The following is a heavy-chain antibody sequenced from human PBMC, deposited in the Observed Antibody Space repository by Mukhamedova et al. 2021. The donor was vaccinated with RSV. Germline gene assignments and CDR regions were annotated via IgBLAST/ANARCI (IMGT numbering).Heavy chain of an antibody. CDR3: AKEITPDY. V-gene: IGHV3-23*01. Sequence: TYYADSVKGRFTISRDNSKNTLYLQMNSLRAEDTAVYYCAKEITPDYWAREPWSPSPQ. J-gene: IGHJ4*02. CDR2: T. D-gene: IGHD2-15*01.